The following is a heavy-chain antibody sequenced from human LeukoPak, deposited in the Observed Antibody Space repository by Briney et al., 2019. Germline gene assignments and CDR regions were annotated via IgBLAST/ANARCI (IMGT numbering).Heavy chain of an antibody. CDR2: ISTSSSYI. J-gene: IGHJ4*02. CDR1: GFKFSSYS. CDR3: ARGTMFPYYFDY. D-gene: IGHD3-10*02. Sequence: GGSLRLSCAASGFKFSSYSMKWVRQAPGKGLEWVSFISTSSSYIYYADSLKGRFTISRDNAKNSLYLQMNSLRAEDTAVYYCARGTMFPYYFDYWGQGTLVTISS. V-gene: IGHV3-21*01.